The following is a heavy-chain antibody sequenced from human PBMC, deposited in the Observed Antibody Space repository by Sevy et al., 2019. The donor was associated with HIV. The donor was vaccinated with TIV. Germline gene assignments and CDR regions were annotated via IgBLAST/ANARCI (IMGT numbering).Heavy chain of an antibody. Sequence: GGSLRLSCVGSGFTFSSYSMNWVRQAPGKGLEWFSYMNSITSTIYSADSVKGRFTISRDNAKNAVSLQMHSLKAEDTAVYYWAGNGGYADYGMDVWGQGTTVTVSS. CDR3: AGNGGYADYGMDV. CDR1: GFTFSSYS. CDR2: MNSITSTI. J-gene: IGHJ6*02. V-gene: IGHV3-48*01. D-gene: IGHD2-2*01.